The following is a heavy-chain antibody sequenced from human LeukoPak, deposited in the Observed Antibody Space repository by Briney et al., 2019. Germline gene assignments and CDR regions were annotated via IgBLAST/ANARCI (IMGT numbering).Heavy chain of an antibody. V-gene: IGHV4-59*01. CDR2: IYYTGTT. CDR3: ARGRGNVVTAPDI. CDR1: GDSIISYY. J-gene: IGHJ6*02. Sequence: SETPCLTCAVSGDSIISYYWSWIRQPPGKGLEWIGYIYYTGTTNYNPSLKSRVTISVDTSKNQFSLKLTSVTAADTAVYYCARGRGNVVTAPDIWGQGTTVTVSS. D-gene: IGHD2-21*02.